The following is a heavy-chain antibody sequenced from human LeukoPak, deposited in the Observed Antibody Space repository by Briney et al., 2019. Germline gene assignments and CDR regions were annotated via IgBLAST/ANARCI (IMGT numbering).Heavy chain of an antibody. Sequence: GGSLRLSCAASGFTFSSYGMSWVRQAPGKGLEWVSAISGSGGSTYYADSVKGRFTISRDNSKNALYLQMNSLRAEDTAVYYCAKDGELLWFGAFYYYMDVWGKGTTVTISS. CDR3: AKDGELLWFGAFYYYMDV. CDR2: ISGSGGST. V-gene: IGHV3-23*01. D-gene: IGHD3-10*01. J-gene: IGHJ6*03. CDR1: GFTFSSYG.